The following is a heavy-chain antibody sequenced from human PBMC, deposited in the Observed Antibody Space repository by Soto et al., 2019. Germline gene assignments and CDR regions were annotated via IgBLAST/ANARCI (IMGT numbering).Heavy chain of an antibody. CDR2: VYYRGRS. V-gene: IGHV4-39*01. CDR3: VSQRTTVPTQAYFDY. J-gene: IGHJ4*02. D-gene: IGHD4-17*01. Sequence: PSETLSLTCTVSGGSVTNSSYYWGWIRQSRGKGLEWIGSVYYRGRSYSKSSVKSRVTISVDTSKNRFSLSLNSVTASDTAVYFCVSQRTTVPTQAYFDYWGPGALVTVSS. CDR1: GGSVTNSSYY.